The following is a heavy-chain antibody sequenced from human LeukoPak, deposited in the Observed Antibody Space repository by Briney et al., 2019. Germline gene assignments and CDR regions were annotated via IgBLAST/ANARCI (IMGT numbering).Heavy chain of an antibody. CDR3: AKDRSSFRPSGMDV. V-gene: IGHV3-30*18. J-gene: IGHJ6*02. Sequence: GGSLRLSCAASGFTFSSYGVHWVRQAPGKGLEWVAVISYDGSNKYYADSVKGRFTISRDNSENTLYLQMNSLRAEDTAVYYCAKDRSSFRPSGMDVWGQGTTVTVSS. CDR2: ISYDGSNK. CDR1: GFTFSSYG.